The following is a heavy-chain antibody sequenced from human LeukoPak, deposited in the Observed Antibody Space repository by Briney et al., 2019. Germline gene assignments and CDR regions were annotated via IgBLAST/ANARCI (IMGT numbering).Heavy chain of an antibody. CDR2: IIPIFGTA. D-gene: IGHD3-22*01. CDR1: GGTFSSYA. V-gene: IGHV1-69*05. Sequence: ASVKVSCKASGGTFSSYAISWVRQAPGQGLEWMGGIIPIFGTANYAQKFQGRVTITTDESMSTAYMELSSLRSEDTAVYYCASQLYYYDSSGYYAYDAFDIWGQGTMVTVSS. J-gene: IGHJ3*02. CDR3: ASQLYYYDSSGYYAYDAFDI.